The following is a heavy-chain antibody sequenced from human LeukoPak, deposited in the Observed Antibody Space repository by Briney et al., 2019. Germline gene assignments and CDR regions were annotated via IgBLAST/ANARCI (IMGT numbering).Heavy chain of an antibody. CDR3: ASNINYYASDY. J-gene: IGHJ4*02. CDR2: ISSSSGYI. Sequence: GGSLRLSCAASGFTFSSYIMNWVRQAPGKGLEWVSSISSSSGYIYYADSVKGRFTISRDNAKKSLYLQMNSLRAEDTAVYYCASNINYYASDYWGQGTLVTVSS. CDR1: GFTFSSYI. D-gene: IGHD3-10*01. V-gene: IGHV3-21*01.